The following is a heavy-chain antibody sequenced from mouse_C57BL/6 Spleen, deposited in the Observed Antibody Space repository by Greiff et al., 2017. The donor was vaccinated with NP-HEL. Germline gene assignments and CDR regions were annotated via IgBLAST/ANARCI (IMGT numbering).Heavy chain of an antibody. V-gene: IGHV2-2*01. J-gene: IGHJ4*01. Sequence: QVQLQQSGPGLVQPSQSLSITCTVSGFSLTSYGVHWVRQSPGKGLEWLGVIWSGGSTDYNAAFISRLSISKDNSKSQVFFKMNTLQAVDTAIYFCARSQLRLPSMDYWGQGTSVTVSS. CDR1: GFSLTSYG. CDR3: ARSQLRLPSMDY. D-gene: IGHD3-2*02. CDR2: IWSGGST.